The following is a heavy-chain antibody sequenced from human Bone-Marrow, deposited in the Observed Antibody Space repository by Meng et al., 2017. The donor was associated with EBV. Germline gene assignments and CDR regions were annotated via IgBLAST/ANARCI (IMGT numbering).Heavy chain of an antibody. CDR2: LIPMSDAP. Sequence: QVQGVQAGGEVTKPGSAVKVSGRTSGGTFRSDAVSWVRQAPGQGLEWMGGLIPMSDAPHYAQKFQGRVTITADESTSTHYMDLSGLRSEDTAVYYCASESGRGFTPDYWGQGTLVTVSS. CDR1: GGTFRSDA. J-gene: IGHJ4*02. D-gene: IGHD3-10*01. CDR3: ASESGRGFTPDY. V-gene: IGHV1-69*01.